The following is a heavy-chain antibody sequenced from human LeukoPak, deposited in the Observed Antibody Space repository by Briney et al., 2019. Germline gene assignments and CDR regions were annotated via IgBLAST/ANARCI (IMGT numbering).Heavy chain of an antibody. CDR2: ISGNGGST. CDR1: GFTFSTYG. CDR3: VKGGQQWLGPCIY. Sequence: GGSLRLSCAASGFTFSTYGMHWVRQAPGKGLEYVSAISGNGGSTYYADSVKGRFTISRDNPKNTLYLQMNSLRAEDTAVYYCVKGGQQWLGPCIYWGGGTRVSVST. J-gene: IGHJ4*02. V-gene: IGHV3-64D*09. D-gene: IGHD6-19*01.